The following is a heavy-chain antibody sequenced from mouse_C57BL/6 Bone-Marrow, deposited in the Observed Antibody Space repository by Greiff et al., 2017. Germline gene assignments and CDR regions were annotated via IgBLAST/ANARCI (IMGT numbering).Heavy chain of an antibody. Sequence: LQQSGASVKISCKASGYAFSSYWMNWVKQRPGKGLEWIGQIYPGDGDTNYNGKFKGKATLTADKSSSTAYMQLSSLTSEDSAVYFCASLLWKAMDYWGQGTSVTVSS. J-gene: IGHJ4*01. CDR3: ASLLWKAMDY. D-gene: IGHD2-10*01. V-gene: IGHV1-80*01. CDR1: GYAFSSYW. CDR2: IYPGDGDT.